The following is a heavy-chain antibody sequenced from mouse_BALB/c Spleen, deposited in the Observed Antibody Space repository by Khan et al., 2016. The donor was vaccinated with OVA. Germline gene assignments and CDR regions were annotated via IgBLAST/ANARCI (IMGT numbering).Heavy chain of an antibody. CDR3: ARVDYGYGFAY. D-gene: IGHD1-2*01. J-gene: IGHJ3*01. CDR2: IRKKASGYTT. V-gene: IGHV7-3*02. CDR1: GFTFTDYY. Sequence: EVELVESGGGLVQPGGSLRLSCATSGFTFTDYYMNWVRQPPGKALEWLGFIRKKASGYTTEYSPSVKGRFTISRDTSQSILYLQMNTLRAEDSATYYCARVDYGYGFAYWGQGTLVTVSA.